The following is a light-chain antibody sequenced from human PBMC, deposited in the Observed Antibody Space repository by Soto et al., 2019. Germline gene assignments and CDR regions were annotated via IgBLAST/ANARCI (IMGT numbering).Light chain of an antibody. J-gene: IGLJ1*01. CDR1: SNDVGSYNF. CDR3: CSDAGSSTYV. CDR2: EVT. Sequence: QSALTQPASVSGSPGQSITISCTRTSNDVGSYNFVSWYQQHPGKAPKVLIYEVTKRPSGVSNRFSGSKSGNTASLTISGLQADDEADYYCCSDAGSSTYVFGSGTKLT. V-gene: IGLV2-23*02.